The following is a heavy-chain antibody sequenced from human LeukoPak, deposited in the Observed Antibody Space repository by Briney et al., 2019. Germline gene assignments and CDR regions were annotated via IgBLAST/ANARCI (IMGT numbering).Heavy chain of an antibody. CDR3: AREDYYDSSGYTYYFDY. CDR2: ISAYNGNT. Sequence: ASVKVSCKASGYTLTSYGISWVRQAPGQGLEWMGWISAYNGNTNYAQKLQGRVTMTTDTSTSTAYMELRSLRSDDTAVYYCAREDYYDSSGYTYYFDYWGQGTLVTVSS. V-gene: IGHV1-18*01. D-gene: IGHD3-22*01. CDR1: GYTLTSYG. J-gene: IGHJ4*02.